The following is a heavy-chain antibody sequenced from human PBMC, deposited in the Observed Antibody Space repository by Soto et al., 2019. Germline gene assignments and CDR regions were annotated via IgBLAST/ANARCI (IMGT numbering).Heavy chain of an antibody. D-gene: IGHD3-3*01. Sequence: SETLSLTCTVSGGSISSSSYYWGWIRQPPGKGLEWIGSIYYSGSTYYNPSLKSRVTISVDTSKNQFSLKLSSVTAADTAVYYCANGYYDFWSGHRNYYYYMDVWGKGTTVTVSS. CDR1: GGSISSSSYY. J-gene: IGHJ6*03. V-gene: IGHV4-39*01. CDR2: IYYSGST. CDR3: ANGYYDFWSGHRNYYYYMDV.